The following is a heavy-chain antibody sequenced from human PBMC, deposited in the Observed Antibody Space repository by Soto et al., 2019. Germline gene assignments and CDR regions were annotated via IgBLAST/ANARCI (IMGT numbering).Heavy chain of an antibody. CDR2: IYYTGST. V-gene: IGHV4-59*01. Sequence: SETLSLTCSVSGGCISSCYWSWIRQPPGKGLEWIGYIYYTGSTKYNPSLKSRVTISVDTSKNQFSLKLSSVTATDTAVYYCASAPPDYSGSYYFDYWGQGTLVTVS. CDR1: GGCISSCY. D-gene: IGHD3-10*01. J-gene: IGHJ4*02. CDR3: ASAPPDYSGSYYFDY.